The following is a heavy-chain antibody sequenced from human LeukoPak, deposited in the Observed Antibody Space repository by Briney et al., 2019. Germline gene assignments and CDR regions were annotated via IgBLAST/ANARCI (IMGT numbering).Heavy chain of an antibody. J-gene: IGHJ4*02. CDR1: GGSISSGSCY. CDR2: IYYSGNS. V-gene: IGHV4-39*01. Sequence: SETLSLTCTVSGGSISSGSCYWLWLPQPPGTGLEGVGNIYYSGNSYYTPSVKSRVTISVDTSKNQFSLKMSSVSAADTAVYYCARAVRGDSSRSYFDYWGQGTLVTVSS. CDR3: ARAVRGDSSRSYFDY. D-gene: IGHD3-10*01.